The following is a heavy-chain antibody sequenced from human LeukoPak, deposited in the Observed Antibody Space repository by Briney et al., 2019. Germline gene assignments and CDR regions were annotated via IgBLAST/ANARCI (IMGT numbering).Heavy chain of an antibody. Sequence: GESLKISCKGSGYSFPSYWIGWVRQMPGKGLEWMCIIYPGDSDTIFSPSCDGPVTISANKCISTAHLQWSSLKASDTAMYYCGTPMTTVTKNDYWGQGTLVTVSS. CDR2: IYPGDSDT. D-gene: IGHD4-17*01. CDR1: GYSFPSYW. CDR3: GTPMTTVTKNDY. J-gene: IGHJ4*02. V-gene: IGHV5-51*01.